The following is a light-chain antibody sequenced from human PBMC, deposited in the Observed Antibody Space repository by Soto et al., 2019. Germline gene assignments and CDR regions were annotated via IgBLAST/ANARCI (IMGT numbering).Light chain of an antibody. Sequence: IQMTQSPSTLSASVGDRVTITCRASQTISTWLAWYQQKPGKAPKLLIYVASSLQSGVPSRFSGSGSGTDFTLTISRLEPEDFAVYYCQHFGGSLPVTFAQGTRLAIK. J-gene: IGKJ5*01. CDR2: VAS. CDR1: QTISTW. V-gene: IGKV1-5*01. CDR3: QHFGGSLPVT.